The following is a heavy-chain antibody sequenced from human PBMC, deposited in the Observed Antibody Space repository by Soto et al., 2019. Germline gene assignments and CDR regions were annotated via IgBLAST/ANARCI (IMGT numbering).Heavy chain of an antibody. CDR2: INPSGGST. Sequence: ASVKVSCKASGYTFTSYYMHWVRQAPGQGLEWMGIINPSGGSTSYAQKFQGRVTMTRDTSTSTVYMELSSLRSEDTAVYYCASGIYPLAKGYCSRTSCYAFDYWGQGTLVTVSS. D-gene: IGHD2-2*01. CDR1: GYTFTSYY. J-gene: IGHJ4*02. V-gene: IGHV1-46*01. CDR3: ASGIYPLAKGYCSRTSCYAFDY.